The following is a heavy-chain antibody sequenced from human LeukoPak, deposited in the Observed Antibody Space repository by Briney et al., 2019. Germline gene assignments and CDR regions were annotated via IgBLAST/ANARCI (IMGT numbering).Heavy chain of an antibody. CDR1: GGSISSSSYY. Sequence: NPSETLSLTCTVSGGSISSSSYYWGWIRQPPGKGLEWIGSIYYSGSTYYNPSLKSRVTISVDTSKNQFSLKLSSVTAADTAVYYCAGTYSYGTGADYWGQGTLVTVSS. CDR2: IYYSGST. CDR3: AGTYSYGTGADY. D-gene: IGHD5-18*01. J-gene: IGHJ4*02. V-gene: IGHV4-39*07.